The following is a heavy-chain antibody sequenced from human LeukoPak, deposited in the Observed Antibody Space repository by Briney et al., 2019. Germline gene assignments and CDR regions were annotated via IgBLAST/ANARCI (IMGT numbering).Heavy chain of an antibody. D-gene: IGHD2-21*01. CDR2: IYYSGGT. Sequence: ASETLSLTCTVSGGSIRSYYWSWIRQPPGKGLEWIGYIYYSGGTNYNPSLKSRVTISLDTSKNQLSLKVNSVTAADTAVYYCARGGAVVANNDMDVWGKETTVTVSS. J-gene: IGHJ6*03. CDR3: ARGGAVVANNDMDV. V-gene: IGHV4-59*01. CDR1: GGSIRSYY.